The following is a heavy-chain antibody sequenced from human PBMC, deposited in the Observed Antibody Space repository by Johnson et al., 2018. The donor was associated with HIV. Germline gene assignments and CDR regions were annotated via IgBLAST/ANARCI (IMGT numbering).Heavy chain of an antibody. CDR3: ARANRGRNDAFDI. J-gene: IGHJ3*02. CDR1: GFTFSSYD. V-gene: IGHV3-13*01. CDR2: IGTAGDT. Sequence: EMQLVESGGGLVQPGGSLRLSCAASGFTFSSYDMHWVRQATGNGLEWVSAIGTAGDTYYPGSVKGRFTISRENAKNSLYLQMNSLRAGDTAVYYCARANRGRNDAFDIWGQGTMVTVSS. D-gene: IGHD2-15*01.